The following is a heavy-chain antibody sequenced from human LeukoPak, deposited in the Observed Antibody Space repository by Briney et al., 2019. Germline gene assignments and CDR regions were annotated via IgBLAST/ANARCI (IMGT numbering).Heavy chain of an antibody. CDR1: GFTFSSYA. CDR2: ISGSGGST. D-gene: IGHD3-10*02. Sequence: PGGSLRLSCAASGFTFSSYAMSWVRQAPGKGLEWVSAISGSGGSTYYADSVKGRFTISRDNSKNTLYLQMNSLRAEDTAVYYCVRKSLGSGSWTYYFGYWGQGTLVTVSS. J-gene: IGHJ4*02. V-gene: IGHV3-23*01. CDR3: VRKSLGSGSWTYYFGY.